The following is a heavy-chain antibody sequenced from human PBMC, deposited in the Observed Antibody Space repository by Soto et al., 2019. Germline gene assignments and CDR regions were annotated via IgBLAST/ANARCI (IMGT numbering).Heavy chain of an antibody. D-gene: IGHD5-12*01. CDR2: IYSNGNT. V-gene: IGHV4-4*07. CDR1: GDSINNYY. J-gene: IGHJ4*02. Sequence: ETLSLTCTVSGDSINNYYWSWMRLPAGKGLEWIGRIYSNGNTYYNPSLKSRVSMSVDTSKNQFSLILKTVTAADTAVYYCARGGAVATTAHFDHWGQGTLVTVSS. CDR3: ARGGAVATTAHFDH.